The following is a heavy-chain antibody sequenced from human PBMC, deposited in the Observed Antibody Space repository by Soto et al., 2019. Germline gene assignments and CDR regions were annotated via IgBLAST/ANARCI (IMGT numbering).Heavy chain of an antibody. CDR2: ISGSGGST. V-gene: IGHV3-23*01. Sequence: GGSLRLSCAASGFTFSSYAMSWVRQAPGKGLEWVSAISGSGGSTYYADSVKGRFTISRDNSKNTLELQMNSLKAEDTAVYYCARGHPGRASHYDFWRSPGPDLKRGLNVGYYYGMDVWGQGTTVTVSS. CDR3: ARGHPGRASHYDFWRSPGPDLKRGLNVGYYYGMDV. J-gene: IGHJ6*02. CDR1: GFTFSSYA. D-gene: IGHD3-3*01.